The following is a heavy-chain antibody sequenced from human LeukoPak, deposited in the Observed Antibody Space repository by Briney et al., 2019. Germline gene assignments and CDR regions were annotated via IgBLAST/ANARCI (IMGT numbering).Heavy chain of an antibody. D-gene: IGHD2-2*01. CDR2: IYYSGST. J-gene: IGHJ4*02. CDR3: ARIVPAAYFDY. V-gene: IGHV4-39*01. Sequence: KPSETLSLTCTVSGGSISSSYYWGWIRQPPGKGLEWIGSIYYSGSTYYNPSLKSRVTISVDTSKNQFSLKLSSVTAADTAVYYCARIVPAAYFDYWGQGTLVTVSS. CDR1: GGSISSSYY.